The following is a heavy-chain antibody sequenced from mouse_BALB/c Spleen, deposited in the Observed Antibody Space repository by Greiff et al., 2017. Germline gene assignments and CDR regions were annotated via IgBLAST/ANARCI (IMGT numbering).Heavy chain of an antibody. V-gene: IGHV1-69*01. CDR3: ARWRGLRLYAMDD. D-gene: IGHD3-1*01. Sequence: VKLQQPGAELVMPGASVKMSCKASGYTFTDYWMHWVKQRPGQGLEWIGAIDTSDSYTSYNQKFKGKATLTVDESSSTAYMQLSSLTSEDAAVYYCARWRGLRLYAMDDWGQGTSVTVSS. J-gene: IGHJ4*01. CDR1: GYTFTDYW. CDR2: IDTSDSYT.